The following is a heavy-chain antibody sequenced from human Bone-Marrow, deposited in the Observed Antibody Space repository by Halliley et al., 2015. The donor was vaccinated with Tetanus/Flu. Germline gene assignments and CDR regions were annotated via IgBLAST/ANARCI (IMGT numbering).Heavy chain of an antibody. CDR2: VYHSGRA. CDR3: TRSPGSGTYSLFFDS. D-gene: IGHD2-15*01. CDR1: GGSISSSEW. J-gene: IGHJ4*02. V-gene: IGHV4-4*02. Sequence: TLSLTCAVSGGSISSSEWWTWVRQAPGKGLDWIGEVYHSGRANYNPSLETRVSMSVDKSKNQFSLTLTSVTAADTAIYYCTRSPGSGTYSLFFDSWGQGTLVTVSS.